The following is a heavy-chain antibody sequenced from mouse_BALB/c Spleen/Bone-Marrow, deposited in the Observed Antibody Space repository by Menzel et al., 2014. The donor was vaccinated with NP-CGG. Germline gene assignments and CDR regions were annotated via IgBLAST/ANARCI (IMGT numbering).Heavy chain of an antibody. J-gene: IGHJ2*01. D-gene: IGHD2-1*01. Sequence: EVQLQQSGPELMKPGTSVKISCKASGYSFTGYLMNWVKQSHGKSLEWIGRINPYNSDAFYNPKFKGKAALTVDKSSSTAHMDLLSLTSEDSAVYYCGRSVYGSFDSWGQGTTLAVSS. CDR2: INPYNSDA. CDR3: GRSVYGSFDS. CDR1: GYSFTGYL. V-gene: IGHV1-37*01.